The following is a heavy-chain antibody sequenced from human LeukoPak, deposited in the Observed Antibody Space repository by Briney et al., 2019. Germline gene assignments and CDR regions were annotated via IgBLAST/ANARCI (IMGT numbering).Heavy chain of an antibody. J-gene: IGHJ3*02. CDR3: ARNREGYKAGAFDI. CDR1: GFTFSSYS. Sequence: GGSLRLSCAASGFTFSSYSMNWVRQAPGKGLEWVSYISSSSSTIYYADSVKGRFTISRDNAKNSLYLQMNSLRAEDTAVYYCARNREGYKAGAFDIWGQGTMVTVSS. CDR2: ISSSSSTI. D-gene: IGHD5-24*01. V-gene: IGHV3-48*04.